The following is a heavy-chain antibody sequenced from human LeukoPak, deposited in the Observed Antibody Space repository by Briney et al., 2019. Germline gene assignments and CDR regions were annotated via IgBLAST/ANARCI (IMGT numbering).Heavy chain of an antibody. D-gene: IGHD3-22*01. CDR3: AKRMSYYDSSPADY. CDR1: GFSFGTYG. Sequence: PGGSLRLSCAASGFSFGTYGMHWVRQAPGKGLEWVAFTRYDGSNRYYADSVKGRFTISRDNFKNTLYLQMNSLRADDTAIYYCAKRMSYYDSSPADYWGQGTLVTVSS. CDR2: TRYDGSNR. J-gene: IGHJ4*02. V-gene: IGHV3-30*02.